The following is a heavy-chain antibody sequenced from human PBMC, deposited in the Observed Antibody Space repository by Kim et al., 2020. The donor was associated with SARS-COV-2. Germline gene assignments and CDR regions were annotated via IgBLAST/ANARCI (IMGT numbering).Heavy chain of an antibody. J-gene: IGHJ6*02. D-gene: IGHD6-13*01. CDR3: ARSSWVYYYGMDV. Sequence: YNPSHKSRGTSSLSTAKNQFSLKLSSVTAADTAVYYCARSSWVYYYGMDVWGQGTTVTVSS. V-gene: IGHV4-59*01.